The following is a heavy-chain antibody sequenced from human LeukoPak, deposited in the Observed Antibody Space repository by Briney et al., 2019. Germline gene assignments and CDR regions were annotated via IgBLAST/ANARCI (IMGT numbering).Heavy chain of an antibody. J-gene: IGHJ5*02. D-gene: IGHD3-10*01. CDR1: GGTFSSYA. V-gene: IGHV1-69*06. CDR3: ARPYYYGSGEAQFDP. CDR2: ITPIFGTA. Sequence: SVKVSCKASGGTFSSYAISWVRQAPGQGLEWMGGITPIFGTANYAQKFQGRVTITADKSTSTAYMELSSLRSEDTAVYYCARPYYYGSGEAQFDPWGQGTLVTVSS.